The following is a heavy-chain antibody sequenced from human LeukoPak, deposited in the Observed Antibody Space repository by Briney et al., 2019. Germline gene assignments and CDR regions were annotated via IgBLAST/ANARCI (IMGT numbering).Heavy chain of an antibody. J-gene: IGHJ6*02. Sequence: GASVKVPCKASGYTFTGYYMHWVRQAPGQGLEWMGWINPNSGGTNYAQKFQGWVTMTRDTSISTAYMELSRLRSDDTAVYYCARDHSGSSLDFYYGMDVWGQGTPVTVSS. D-gene: IGHD1-26*01. V-gene: IGHV1-2*04. CDR1: GYTFTGYY. CDR3: ARDHSGSSLDFYYGMDV. CDR2: INPNSGGT.